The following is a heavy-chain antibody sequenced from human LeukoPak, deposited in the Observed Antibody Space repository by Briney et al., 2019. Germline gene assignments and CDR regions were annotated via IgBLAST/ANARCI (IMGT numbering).Heavy chain of an antibody. Sequence: GASVKVSCKASGGTFSSYAISWVRQAPGQGLEWMGGIIPIFGTANYAQKFQGRVTITTDESTSTAYMELSSLRSEDTAVYYCARDQHYDSSGYYNWFDTWGQGNLVTVSS. D-gene: IGHD3-22*01. CDR2: IIPIFGTA. CDR3: ARDQHYDSSGYYNWFDT. J-gene: IGHJ5*02. CDR1: GGTFSSYA. V-gene: IGHV1-69*05.